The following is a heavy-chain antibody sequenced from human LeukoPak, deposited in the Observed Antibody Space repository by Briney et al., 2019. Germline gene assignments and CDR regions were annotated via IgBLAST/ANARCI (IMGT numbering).Heavy chain of an antibody. V-gene: IGHV3-72*01. Sequence: GGSLRLSCAASGFTSSDHYMDWVRQAPGKGLEWVGRTRNKGNSYTTEYAASVKGGFTLSRDDSKNSLYLQMNSLKTEDTAVYYCARSLGSLAGTGAFDIWGQGTMVTVSS. D-gene: IGHD1-1*01. CDR3: ARSLGSLAGTGAFDI. J-gene: IGHJ3*02. CDR1: GFTSSDHY. CDR2: TRNKGNSYTT.